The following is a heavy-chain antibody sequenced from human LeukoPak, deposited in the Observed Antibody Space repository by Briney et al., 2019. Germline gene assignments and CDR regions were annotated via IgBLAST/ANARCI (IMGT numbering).Heavy chain of an antibody. D-gene: IGHD3-10*01. CDR3: ATLMDYYGSGSLYDAFDI. Sequence: SETLSLTCTVSGGSISSYYRSWIRQPPGKGLEWIGYIYYSGSTNYNPSLKSRVTISGDTSKNQFSLKLSSVTAADTAVYYCATLMDYYGSGSLYDAFDIWGQGTMVTVSS. V-gene: IGHV4-59*08. CDR1: GGSISSYY. CDR2: IYYSGST. J-gene: IGHJ3*02.